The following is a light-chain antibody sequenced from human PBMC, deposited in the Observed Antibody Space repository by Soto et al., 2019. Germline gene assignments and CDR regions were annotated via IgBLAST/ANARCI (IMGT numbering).Light chain of an antibody. CDR2: DVS. CDR3: SSFTSSSTYV. CDR1: SSDVDGYNY. Sequence: QSVLTQPASVSGSPGQSIAISCTGTSSDVDGYNYVSWYQQYPGKVPKLIMYDVSNRPSGVSNRFSGSKSGNTASLTISGLQAEDEADYYCSSFTSSSTYVFGSGTKVTVL. V-gene: IGLV2-14*01. J-gene: IGLJ1*01.